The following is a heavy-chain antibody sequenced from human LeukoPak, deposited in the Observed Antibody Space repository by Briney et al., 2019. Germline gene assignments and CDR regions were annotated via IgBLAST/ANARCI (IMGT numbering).Heavy chain of an antibody. CDR3: ATGTGTPPY. V-gene: IGHV3-23*01. CDR2: ITDNGGNT. Sequence: PGGSLRLSCAASGFTFLNYVMSWVRQAPGKGLEWVSSITDNGGNTYYADSVKGRFTISRDNSKNTLYLQMNSLRAEDTAVYYCATGTGTPPYWGQGTLVTVSS. D-gene: IGHD1-7*01. J-gene: IGHJ4*02. CDR1: GFTFLNYV.